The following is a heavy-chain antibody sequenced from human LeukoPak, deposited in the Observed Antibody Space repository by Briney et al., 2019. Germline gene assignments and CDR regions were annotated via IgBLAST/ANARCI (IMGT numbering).Heavy chain of an antibody. CDR2: ISSSSSTI. V-gene: IGHV3-48*01. D-gene: IGHD6-19*01. J-gene: IGHJ6*02. CDR1: GFTFSSYS. CDR3: ARDESSGWYGEDYGMDV. Sequence: GGSLRLSWAASGFTFSSYSMNWVRQAPGKGLEWVSYISSSSSTIYYADSVKGRFTISRDNAKNSLYLQMNSLRAEDTAVYYCARDESSGWYGEDYGMDVWGQGTTVTVSS.